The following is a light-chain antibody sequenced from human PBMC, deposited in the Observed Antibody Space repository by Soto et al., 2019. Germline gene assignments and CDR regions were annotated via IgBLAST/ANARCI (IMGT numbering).Light chain of an antibody. CDR2: DTS. Sequence: EIVLTQSPAALSVSPGERVTLSCWASQSVGSTLNWYQQRPGQAPRLLIYDTSIRATGIPARFSGSGSGTEFTLTIASLQSEDFGVYYCQRFNRWPLSFGGGTTGDI. CDR3: QRFNRWPLS. V-gene: IGKV3-15*01. J-gene: IGKJ4*01. CDR1: QSVGST.